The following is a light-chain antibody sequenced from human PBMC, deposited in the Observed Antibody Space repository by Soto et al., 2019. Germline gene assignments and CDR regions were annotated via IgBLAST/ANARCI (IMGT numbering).Light chain of an antibody. CDR3: QQYGSSPPT. CDR1: QSVNSNY. V-gene: IGKV3-20*01. J-gene: IGKJ1*01. CDR2: GAS. Sequence: EIVLTQSPGTLSLSPGERATLSCRASQSVNSNYLAWYRRKPGQAPSPLIYGASTRATGIPGRFSGSGSGTDFTLTITRLEPEDFAVYYCQQYGSSPPTFGQGTKVEIK.